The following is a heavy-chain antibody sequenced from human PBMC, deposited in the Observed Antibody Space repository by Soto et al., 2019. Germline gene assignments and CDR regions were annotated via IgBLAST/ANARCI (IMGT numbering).Heavy chain of an antibody. D-gene: IGHD2-15*01. CDR2: IYHSGST. J-gene: IGHJ4*02. Sequence: SETLSLTCTVSGGSMSSYYWSWIRQPPGKGLEWIGYIYHSGSTYYNPSLKSRVTISVDRSKNQFSLKLSSVTAADTAVDYCAREQVVAAQHWGQGTLVTVSS. CDR3: AREQVVAAQH. V-gene: IGHV4-59*12. CDR1: GGSMSSYY.